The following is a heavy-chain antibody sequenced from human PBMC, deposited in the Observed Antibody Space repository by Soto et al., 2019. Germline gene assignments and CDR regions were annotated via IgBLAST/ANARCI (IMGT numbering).Heavy chain of an antibody. J-gene: IGHJ4*02. Sequence: QITLKESGPPLVKPTQTLTLTCTFSGFSLSTAGVGVGWIRQTPGKALEWLALIYWDDDKRYSPSLRSRLTIAKDTGKNQVVLTMTNMDPVDTDTYYCAHRWGFCSAGSYKLFDSWGQGTLVTVSS. CDR1: GFSLSTAGVG. CDR2: IYWDDDK. V-gene: IGHV2-5*02. D-gene: IGHD2-15*01. CDR3: AHRWGFCSAGSYKLFDS.